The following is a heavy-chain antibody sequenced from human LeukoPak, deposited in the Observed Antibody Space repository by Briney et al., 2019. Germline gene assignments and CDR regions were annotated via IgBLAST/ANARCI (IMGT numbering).Heavy chain of an antibody. J-gene: IGHJ4*02. CDR1: GFTFSSYA. D-gene: IGHD2-2*01. CDR2: ISGSGGST. V-gene: IGHV3-23*01. CDR3: AKDLLSCSSTSCYHVY. Sequence: GGSLRLSCAASGFTFSSYAMSWVRQAPGKGLEWVSAISGSGGSTYYADSVKGRFTISRDNSKNTLYLQMNSLRAEDTAVYYCAKDLLSCSSTSCYHVYWGQGTLVTVSS.